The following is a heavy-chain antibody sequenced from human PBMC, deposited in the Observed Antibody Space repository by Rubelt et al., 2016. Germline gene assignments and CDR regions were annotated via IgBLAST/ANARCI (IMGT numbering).Heavy chain of an antibody. CDR3: GNYYYDSSGYYFGYFQH. Sequence: QLQLQESGPGPVKPSETLSLTCSVSGGSISSYYWSWIRQPPGKGLEWIGYIYYSGSTNYNPSLKSRVTISVDTSKNQFSLKLSSVTAADTAVYYCGNYYYDSSGYYFGYFQHWGQGTLVTVSS. CDR1: GGSISSYY. J-gene: IGHJ1*01. D-gene: IGHD3-22*01. V-gene: IGHV4-59*08. CDR2: IYYSGST.